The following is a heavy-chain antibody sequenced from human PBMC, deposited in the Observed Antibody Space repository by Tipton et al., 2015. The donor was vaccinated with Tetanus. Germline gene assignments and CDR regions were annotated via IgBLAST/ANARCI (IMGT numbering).Heavy chain of an antibody. CDR1: GASITSFY. J-gene: IGHJ4*02. CDR2: IYYTGGT. CDR3: ARVRRGATTDLDY. Sequence: TLSLTCTVSGASITSFYWSWIRQSPGKGLEWLGDIYYTGGTHYNASLKGRLTISIDMSENQFSLKLSSVTAADTAVYYCARVRRGATTDLDYWGQGTLVTVSS. D-gene: IGHD5-12*01. V-gene: IGHV4-59*12.